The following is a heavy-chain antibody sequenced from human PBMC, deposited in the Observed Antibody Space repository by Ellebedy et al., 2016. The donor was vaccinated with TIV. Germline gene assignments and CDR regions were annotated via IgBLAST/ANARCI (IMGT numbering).Heavy chain of an antibody. CDR2: IIPIFRTA. V-gene: IGHV1-69*13. Sequence: SVKVSXXASGGTFSSYGISWVQQAPGQGLEWMGGIIPIFRTANYAKKFQGRVTITADDSTSTAYMELNGLQSDDTAVYFCARVDVWGRGTTVTVSS. CDR1: GGTFSSYG. CDR3: ARVDV. J-gene: IGHJ6*04.